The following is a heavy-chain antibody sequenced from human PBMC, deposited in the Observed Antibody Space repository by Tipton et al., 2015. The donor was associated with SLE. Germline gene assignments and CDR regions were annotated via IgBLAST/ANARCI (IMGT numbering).Heavy chain of an antibody. J-gene: IGHJ2*01. V-gene: IGHV4-34*01. CDR3: ARLLNGDWYFDL. Sequence: GLVKPSETLSLTCDVYGGSFSGYYWNWIRQSPGKGLEWIGNVYYSGRTYYNPSLKSRVSISLDMSMNHFSLRLNSVTAADTAVYFCARLLNGDWYFDLWGRGTLVTVSS. CDR1: GGSFSGYY. CDR2: VYYSGRT. D-gene: IGHD2-8*01.